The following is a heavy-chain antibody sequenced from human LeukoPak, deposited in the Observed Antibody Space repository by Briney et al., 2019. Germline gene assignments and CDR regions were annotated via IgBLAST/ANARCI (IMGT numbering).Heavy chain of an antibody. CDR3: AREKGYCSGGSCYDGYWFDP. CDR1: GEPFSGYY. CDR2: INRSGNT. D-gene: IGHD2-15*01. V-gene: IGHV4-34*01. J-gene: IGHJ5*02. Sequence: SETLSLTCGVSGEPFSGYYWGWIRQPPGKGLELIGEINRSGNTDYNPSLKSRVSISIDTSKNQFSLKMISVTAADTAVYYCAREKGYCSGGSCYDGYWFDPWGQGTLVTVSS.